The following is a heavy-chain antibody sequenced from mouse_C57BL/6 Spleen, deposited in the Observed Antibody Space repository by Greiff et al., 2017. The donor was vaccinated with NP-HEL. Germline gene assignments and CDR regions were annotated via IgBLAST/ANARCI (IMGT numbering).Heavy chain of an antibody. CDR3: TRDDYDVGYAMDY. D-gene: IGHD2-4*01. Sequence: DVQLQESGEGLVKPGGSLKLSCAASGFTFSSYAMSWVRQTPEKRLEWVAYISSGGDYIYYADTVKGRFTISRDNARNTLYLQMSSLKSEDTAMYYCTRDDYDVGYAMDYWGQGTSVTVSS. CDR1: GFTFSSYA. CDR2: ISSGGDYI. J-gene: IGHJ4*01. V-gene: IGHV5-9-1*02.